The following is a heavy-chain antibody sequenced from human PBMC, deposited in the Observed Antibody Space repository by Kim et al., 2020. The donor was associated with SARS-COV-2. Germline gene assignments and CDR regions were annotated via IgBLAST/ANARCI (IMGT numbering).Heavy chain of an antibody. V-gene: IGHV3-23*01. J-gene: IGHJ4*02. CDR3: AKEDRIAAAGTADY. Sequence: AGAVKGRFTIARDNSKNTLYLQMNSLRAEDTAVYYCAKEDRIAAAGTADYWGQGTLVTVSS. D-gene: IGHD6-13*01.